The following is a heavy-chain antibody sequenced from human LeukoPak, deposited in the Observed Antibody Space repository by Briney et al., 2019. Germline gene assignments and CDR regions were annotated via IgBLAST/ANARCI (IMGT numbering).Heavy chain of an antibody. Sequence: SEALSLTCTVSGGSISSYYWSWIRQPPGKGLEWIGYIYYSGSTNYNPSLKSRVTISVDTSKNQFSLKLSSVTAADTAVYYCARGIAAAGIYYYYYMDVWGKGTTVTVSS. D-gene: IGHD6-13*01. CDR1: GGSISSYY. J-gene: IGHJ6*03. V-gene: IGHV4-59*01. CDR3: ARGIAAAGIYYYYYMDV. CDR2: IYYSGST.